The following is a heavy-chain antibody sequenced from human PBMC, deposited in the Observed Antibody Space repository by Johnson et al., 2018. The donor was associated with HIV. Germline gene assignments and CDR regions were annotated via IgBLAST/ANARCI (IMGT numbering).Heavy chain of an antibody. Sequence: VQLVESGGGLVQPGGSLRLSCAASGLTVSGNYMTWVRQAPGKGLDWVSVISSGGDTYYADSVRGRFSISRDNSKNTLYLQMNRLRAEDTAVYYCVRACRDGYTCDAFDIWGQGTMVTVSS. CDR2: ISSGGDT. D-gene: IGHD5-24*01. V-gene: IGHV3-66*01. CDR1: GLTVSGNY. CDR3: VRACRDGYTCDAFDI. J-gene: IGHJ3*02.